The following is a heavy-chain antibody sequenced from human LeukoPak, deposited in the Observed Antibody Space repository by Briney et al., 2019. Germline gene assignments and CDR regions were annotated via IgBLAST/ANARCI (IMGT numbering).Heavy chain of an antibody. D-gene: IGHD3-22*01. J-gene: IGHJ4*02. CDR2: IYSCDST. Sequence: GGSLRLSCAASGVTVSSNYMSWVRQAPGKGLEWVSVIYSCDSTYYADSVKGRFTISRDNSKNTLYLQMNSLRAEDTAVYYCASGSGYYDSSGFRPLYYFDYWGQETLVTVSS. CDR3: ASGSGYYDSSGFRPLYYFDY. V-gene: IGHV3-53*01. CDR1: GVTVSSNY.